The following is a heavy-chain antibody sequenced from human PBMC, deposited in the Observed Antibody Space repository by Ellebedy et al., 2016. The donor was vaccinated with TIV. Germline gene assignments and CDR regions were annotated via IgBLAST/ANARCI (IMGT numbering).Heavy chain of an antibody. CDR2: INGGNGNT. D-gene: IGHD3-22*01. J-gene: IGHJ6*02. CDR1: GYTFTTYA. V-gene: IGHV1-3*01. CDR3: ASARNYYDSSGYYQKSYGMDV. Sequence: AASVKVSCKASGYTFTTYAMHWVRQAPGQGLEWMGWINGGNGNTKYSQKFQGRVTITRDTSASTAYMELSSLRSEDTAVYYCASARNYYDSSGYYQKSYGMDVWGQGTTVTVSS.